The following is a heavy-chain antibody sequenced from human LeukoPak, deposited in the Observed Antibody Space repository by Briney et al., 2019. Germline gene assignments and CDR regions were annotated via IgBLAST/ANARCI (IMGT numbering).Heavy chain of an antibody. V-gene: IGHV4-30-2*01. CDR2: IYHSGST. J-gene: IGHJ4*02. CDR3: ARLSFYDSSGYYKNALQDY. D-gene: IGHD3-22*01. CDR1: GGSISSGGYS. Sequence: ASETLSLTCAVSGGSISSGGYSWSWIRQPPGKGLEWIGYIYHSGSTYYNPSLKSRVTISVDRSKNQFSLKLSSVTAADTAVYYCARLSFYDSSGYYKNALQDYWGQGTLVTVSS.